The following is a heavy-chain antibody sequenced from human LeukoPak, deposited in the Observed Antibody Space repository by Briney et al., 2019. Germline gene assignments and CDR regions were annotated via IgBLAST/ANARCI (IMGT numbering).Heavy chain of an antibody. V-gene: IGHV3-7*03. Sequence: GGSLRLSCAASGFTFSNYWMTWVRQAPGKGLEWVANIKRDGSEKFYVDSVKGRFTVSRDNAKNSLYLQMNSLRAEDTAVYYCARDAENSGYDILDYWGQGTLVTVSS. CDR2: IKRDGSEK. CDR3: ARDAENSGYDILDY. CDR1: GFTFSNYW. D-gene: IGHD5-12*01. J-gene: IGHJ4*02.